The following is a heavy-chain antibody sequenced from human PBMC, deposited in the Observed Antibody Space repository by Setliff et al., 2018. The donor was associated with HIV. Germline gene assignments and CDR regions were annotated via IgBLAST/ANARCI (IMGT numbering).Heavy chain of an antibody. V-gene: IGHV1-3*01. CDR2: INAGNGNT. CDR3: ARGSSGWPYYFDY. CDR1: GYTFTSYY. Sequence: ASVKVSCKASGYTFTSYYMHWVRQAPGQGLEWMGIINAGNGNTKYSQKFQGRVTITRDTSARTAYMDLTSLRSEDTAVYYCARGSSGWPYYFDYWGQGTLVTVSS. J-gene: IGHJ4*02. D-gene: IGHD6-19*01.